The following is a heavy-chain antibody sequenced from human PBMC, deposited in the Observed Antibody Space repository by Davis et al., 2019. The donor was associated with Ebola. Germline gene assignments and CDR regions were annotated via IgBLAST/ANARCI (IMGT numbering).Heavy chain of an antibody. J-gene: IGHJ5*02. CDR2: ISAYNGNT. Sequence: AASVKVSCKASGYTFTRYGISWVRQAPGQGLEWMGWISAYNGNTNYAQNLQGRVTMTTDTSTSTAYMEVRSLRYDDTAVYYCARAVTMVLPSGWFDPWGQEPWSPSPQ. D-gene: IGHD3-10*01. CDR3: ARAVTMVLPSGWFDP. V-gene: IGHV1-18*01. CDR1: GYTFTRYG.